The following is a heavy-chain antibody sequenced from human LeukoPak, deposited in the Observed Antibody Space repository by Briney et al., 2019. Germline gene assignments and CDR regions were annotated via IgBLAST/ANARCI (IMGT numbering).Heavy chain of an antibody. CDR3: AKVSDFWSGYYDDY. CDR1: GFTFSSYA. V-gene: IGHV3-23*01. J-gene: IGHJ4*02. D-gene: IGHD3-3*01. CDR2: ITGSGGST. Sequence: SGGSLRLSCAASGFTFSSYAMSWVRQAPGKGLEWVSAITGSGGSTYYADSVKGRFTISRDNSKNTLYLQMNSLRAEDTAVYYCAKVSDFWSGYYDDYWGQGTLVTVSS.